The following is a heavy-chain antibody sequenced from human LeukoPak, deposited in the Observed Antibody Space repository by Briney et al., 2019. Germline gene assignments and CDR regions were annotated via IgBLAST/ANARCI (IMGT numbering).Heavy chain of an antibody. J-gene: IGHJ4*02. CDR3: ARGGYCSGGSCYGGYFDY. V-gene: IGHV4-39*07. Sequence: PSETLSLTCAVYGGSFSSYYWGWIRQPPGKGLEWIGSIYYSGSTYYNPSLKSRVTISVDTSKNQFSLKLSSVTAADTAVYYCARGGYCSGGSCYGGYFDYWGQGTLVTVSS. CDR2: IYYSGST. CDR1: GGSFSSYY. D-gene: IGHD2-15*01.